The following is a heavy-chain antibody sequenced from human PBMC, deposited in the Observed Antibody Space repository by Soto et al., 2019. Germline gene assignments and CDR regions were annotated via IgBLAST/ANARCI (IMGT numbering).Heavy chain of an antibody. J-gene: IGHJ6*02. CDR3: AKVNPASVILHYYYYGMDV. D-gene: IGHD2-21*01. Sequence: EVQLLESGGGLVQPGGSLRLSCAASGFTFSSYAMSWVRQAPGKGLEWVSAISGSGGSTYYADSVKGRFTISRDNSKNTLYLQMNSLRAEDTAVYYCAKVNPASVILHYYYYGMDVWGQGTTVTVSS. CDR2: ISGSGGST. V-gene: IGHV3-23*01. CDR1: GFTFSSYA.